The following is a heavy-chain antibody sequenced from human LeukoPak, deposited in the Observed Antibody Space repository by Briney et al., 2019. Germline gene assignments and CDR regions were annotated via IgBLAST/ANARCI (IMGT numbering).Heavy chain of an antibody. J-gene: IGHJ4*02. CDR3: AKGYYDYVWGSYYFDY. CDR2: ISGSGGST. Sequence: GGSLRLSCPASGFTFSSYAMSWVRQAPGKGLEWVSAISGSGGSTYYADSVRGRFTISRDNSRDTLYLQMNSLRAEDTAVYYCAKGYYDYVWGSYYFDYWGQGTLVTVSS. V-gene: IGHV3-23*01. CDR1: GFTFSSYA. D-gene: IGHD3-16*01.